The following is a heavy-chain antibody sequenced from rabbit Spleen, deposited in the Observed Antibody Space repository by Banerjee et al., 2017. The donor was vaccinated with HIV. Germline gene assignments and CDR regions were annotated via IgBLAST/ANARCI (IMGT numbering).Heavy chain of an antibody. D-gene: IGHD1-1*01. J-gene: IGHJ4*01. CDR1: GFDFSSYG. V-gene: IGHV1S45*01. CDR3: ARDLVAVIGWNFNL. CDR2: INAVTGKA. Sequence: QEQLVESGGGLVQPGESLTLSCKASGFDFSSYGVSWVRQAPGKGLEWIACINAVTGKAVYASWAKGRFTMSRTSSTTVTLQMTSLTAADTATYFCARDLVAVIGWNFNLWGPGTLVTVS.